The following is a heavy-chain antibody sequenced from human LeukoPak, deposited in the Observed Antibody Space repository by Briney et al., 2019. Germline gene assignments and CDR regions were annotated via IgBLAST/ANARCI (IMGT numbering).Heavy chain of an antibody. J-gene: IGHJ3*02. V-gene: IGHV3-23*01. CDR2: ISGSGSST. D-gene: IGHD3-9*01. CDR3: AKDLRYFDWLGRYALDI. CDR1: GFTFSTYV. Sequence: GGSLRLSCAASGFTFSTYVMSWVRQAPGKGLEWVSAISGSGSSTYYADSVKGRFTISRDNSKNTLYLQMNSLRAEDTAVYYCAKDLRYFDWLGRYALDIWGQGTMVTVSS.